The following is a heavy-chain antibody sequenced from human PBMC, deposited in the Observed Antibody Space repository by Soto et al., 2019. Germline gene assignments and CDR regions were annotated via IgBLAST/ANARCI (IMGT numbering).Heavy chain of an antibody. CDR2: MNPNSGNT. V-gene: IGHV1-8*01. D-gene: IGHD3-3*02. Sequence: QVQLVQSGAEVKKPGASVKVSCKASGYTFTSYDINWVRQATGQGLEWMGWMNPNSGNTGYAQKFQGRVTMTRNTPISTADMERSSRRSEDTAVYYCARVVPIFGVVTDDAVEIWGQGTMVTVSS. CDR1: GYTFTSYD. J-gene: IGHJ3*02. CDR3: ARVVPIFGVVTDDAVEI.